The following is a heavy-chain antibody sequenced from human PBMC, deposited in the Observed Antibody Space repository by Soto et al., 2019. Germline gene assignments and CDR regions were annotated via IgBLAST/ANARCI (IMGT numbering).Heavy chain of an antibody. V-gene: IGHV3-30*18. CDR2: ISFDGSDK. Sequence: QVQLVESGGGVVQPGRSLRLSCVGSKFTFRSYGMHWVRQAPGKGLEWVARISFDGSDKYYGESVKGRFTISRDNSKNTLYLQMSSLSAEDTAVYYCAKDFKPLSPDSYFDYWGQGALVSVSS. CDR1: KFTFRSYG. J-gene: IGHJ4*02. CDR3: AKDFKPLSPDSYFDY.